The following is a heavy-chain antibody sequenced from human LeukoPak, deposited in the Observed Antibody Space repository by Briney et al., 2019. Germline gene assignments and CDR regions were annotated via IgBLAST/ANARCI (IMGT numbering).Heavy chain of an antibody. CDR3: ARDFMAWDAFDI. V-gene: IGHV3-7*01. Sequence: PGGSLRLSCAASGFTFSSYAMSWVRQAPGKGLEWVANIKQDGSEKYYVDSVKGRFTISRDNAKNSLYLQMNSLRAEDTAVYYCARDFMAWDAFDIWGQGTMVTVSS. D-gene: IGHD3-10*01. CDR2: IKQDGSEK. CDR1: GFTFSSYA. J-gene: IGHJ3*02.